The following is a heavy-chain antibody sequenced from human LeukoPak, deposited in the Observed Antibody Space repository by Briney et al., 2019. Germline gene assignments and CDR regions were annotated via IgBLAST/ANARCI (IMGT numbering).Heavy chain of an antibody. D-gene: IGHD3-16*01. CDR3: AKDLGVSGYDYVWGSYEPLDY. CDR1: GFTFSSYG. J-gene: IGHJ4*02. Sequence: PGGSLRLSCAAPGFTFSSYGMHWVRQAPGKGLEWVAVISYDGSNKYYADSVKGRFTISRDNSKNTLYLQMNSLRAEDTAVYYCAKDLGVSGYDYVWGSYEPLDYWGQGTLVTVSS. V-gene: IGHV3-30*18. CDR2: ISYDGSNK.